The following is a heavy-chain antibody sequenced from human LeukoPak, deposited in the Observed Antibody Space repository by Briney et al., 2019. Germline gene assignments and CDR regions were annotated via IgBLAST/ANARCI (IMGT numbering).Heavy chain of an antibody. D-gene: IGHD6-19*01. CDR2: FYHSGST. Sequence: PSETLSLTRAVSGYSIGRGYYWGWIRQPPGKGLEWIGSFYHSGSTYYNPSLKSRVTISVDTSKNQFSLKLSSVTAAVTAVYYGAGEGVLAVAEDYWGQGTLVTVSS. CDR3: AGEGVLAVAEDY. V-gene: IGHV4-38-2*02. J-gene: IGHJ4*02. CDR1: GYSIGRGYY.